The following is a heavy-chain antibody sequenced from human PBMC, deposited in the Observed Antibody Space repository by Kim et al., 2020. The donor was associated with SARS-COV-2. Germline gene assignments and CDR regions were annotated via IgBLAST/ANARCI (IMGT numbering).Heavy chain of an antibody. CDR2: ISDSGST. J-gene: IGHJ4*02. V-gene: IGHV4-59*01. D-gene: IGHD2-2*01. CDR1: GGSISNYY. CDR3: ARGGPSSKYIDY. Sequence: SETLSLTCTVSGGSISNYYWGWMRQPPGKGLEWLGYISDSGSTDYNPSLQSRVTISVDTSKNQFSLKLTSVTAADTAEYYCARGGPSSKYIDYWGQGTLVTVSS.